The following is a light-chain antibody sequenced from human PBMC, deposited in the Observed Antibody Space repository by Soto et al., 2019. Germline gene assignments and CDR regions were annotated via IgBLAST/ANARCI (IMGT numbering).Light chain of an antibody. CDR2: EVR. J-gene: IGLJ1*01. CDR1: SSDIGYYNY. CDR3: SALTTSNMYV. Sequence: QSVLTQPASVSGSPGQSITISCTRASSDIGYYNYVSWFQQHPGKVPKLMISEVRNRPSGASNRFSGTKSGNTASLTISGLHAEDEADYYCSALTTSNMYVVGTGTKV. V-gene: IGLV2-14*01.